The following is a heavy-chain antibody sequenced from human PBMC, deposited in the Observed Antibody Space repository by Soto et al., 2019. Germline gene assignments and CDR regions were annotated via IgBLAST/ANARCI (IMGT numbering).Heavy chain of an antibody. CDR1: GFTFDDFG. CDR3: AKEMFPRTVLDSSSPWGDY. D-gene: IGHD3-22*01. Sequence: QVQLVESGGGVVQPGTSLKLSCAASGFTFDDFGFHWVRQAPGKGLEWVATLSYDGSHEYYADSVKGRSTISRDNSKITLYLQMNSLKTEDTAMYYCAKEMFPRTVLDSSSPWGDYWGQGTLVTVSS. J-gene: IGHJ4*02. V-gene: IGHV3-30*18. CDR2: LSYDGSHE.